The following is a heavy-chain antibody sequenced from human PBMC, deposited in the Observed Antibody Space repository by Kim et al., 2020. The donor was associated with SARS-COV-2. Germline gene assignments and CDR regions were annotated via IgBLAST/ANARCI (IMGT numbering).Heavy chain of an antibody. CDR1: GYTFTSYA. V-gene: IGHV1-3*01. CDR2: INASNGNT. Sequence: ASVKVSCKASGYTFTSYAISWVRQAPGQGLEWMGWINASNGNTNYSQKFQGRVTITTDTSTSTAYMELSNLRSDDTAVYYCARGSYYDIIRYYYSYIDV. D-gene: IGHD3-9*01. CDR3: ARGSYYDIIRYYYSYIDV. J-gene: IGHJ6*03.